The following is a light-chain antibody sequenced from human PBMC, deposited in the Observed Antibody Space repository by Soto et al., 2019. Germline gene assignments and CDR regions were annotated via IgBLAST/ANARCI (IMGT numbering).Light chain of an antibody. Sequence: DIQMTQSPSTVSAYVGDSVTITCRASQSITTWLAWYQQRPGKAPKVLISKASTLESGVPSRFIGTGSGTEFTLTISSLQPDDYATYFCLQYQTYSRTFGQGTKVDI. CDR1: QSITTW. V-gene: IGKV1-5*03. CDR2: KAS. J-gene: IGKJ1*01. CDR3: LQYQTYSRT.